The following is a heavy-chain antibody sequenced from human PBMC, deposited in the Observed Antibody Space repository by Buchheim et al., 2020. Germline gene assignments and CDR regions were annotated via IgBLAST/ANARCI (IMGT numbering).Heavy chain of an antibody. CDR2: ISSSGSTI. J-gene: IGHJ6*02. CDR3: ARCDSGSYLYYYYGMDV. V-gene: IGHV3-48*03. Sequence: EVQLVESGGGLVQPGGSLRLSCAASGFTFSSYEMNWVRQAPGKGLEWVSYISSSGSTIYYADSVKGRFTISRDNAKNSLYLQMNSLRAEDTAVYYCARCDSGSYLYYYYGMDVWGQGTT. CDR1: GFTFSSYE. D-gene: IGHD1-26*01.